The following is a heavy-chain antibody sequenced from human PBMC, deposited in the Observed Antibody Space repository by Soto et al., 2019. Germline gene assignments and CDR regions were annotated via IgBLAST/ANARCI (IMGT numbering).Heavy chain of an antibody. D-gene: IGHD5-18*01. CDR2: IIPIFGTA. Sequence: AAVKVSCKASGGTFSSYAISWVRQAPGQGLEWMGGIIPIFGTANYAQKFQGRVTITADKSTSTAYMELSSLRSEDTAVYYCARDGDTAMGTLDYWGQGTLVTVSS. CDR1: GGTFSSYA. V-gene: IGHV1-69*06. J-gene: IGHJ4*02. CDR3: ARDGDTAMGTLDY.